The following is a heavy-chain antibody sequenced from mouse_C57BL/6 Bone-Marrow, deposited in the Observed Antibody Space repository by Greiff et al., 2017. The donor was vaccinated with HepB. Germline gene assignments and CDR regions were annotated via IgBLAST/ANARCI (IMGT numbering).Heavy chain of an antibody. J-gene: IGHJ4*01. D-gene: IGHD2-4*01. CDR3: ARSPMITTSYYAMDY. V-gene: IGHV5-4*03. Sequence: EVMLVESGGGLVKPGGSLKISCAASGFTFSSYAMSWVRQTPEKRLEWVATISDGGSYTYYPDNVKGRFTISRDNAKNNLYLQMSHLKSEDTAMYYCARSPMITTSYYAMDYWGQGTSVTVSS. CDR2: ISDGGSYT. CDR1: GFTFSSYA.